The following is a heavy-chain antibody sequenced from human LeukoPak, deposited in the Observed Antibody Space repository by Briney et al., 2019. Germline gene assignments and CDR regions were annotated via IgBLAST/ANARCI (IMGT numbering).Heavy chain of an antibody. D-gene: IGHD3-10*01. V-gene: IGHV4-34*01. CDR1: GGSFSTYY. CDR3: AREGSYYGSGSPPLDY. CDR2: INHSGST. Sequence: PSETLSLTCAVYGGSFSTYYWSWIRQPPGKGLEWIGEINHSGSTNYNPSLKSRVTISVDTAKSQVSLKLISVTAADTAVYYCAREGSYYGSGSPPLDYWGQGNLVTVDS. J-gene: IGHJ4*02.